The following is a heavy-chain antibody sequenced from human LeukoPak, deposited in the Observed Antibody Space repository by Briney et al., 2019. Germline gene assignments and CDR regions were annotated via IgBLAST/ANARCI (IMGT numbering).Heavy chain of an antibody. CDR3: ARRGYCSGGSCYDPGNWFDP. CDR1: GGSISSSNW. Sequence: SGTLSLTCAVSGGSISSSNWWSWVRQPPGKGLEWIGEIYHSGSTNYNPSLKSRVTISVDKSKNQFSLKLGSVTAADTAVYYCARRGYCSGGSCYDPGNWFDPWGQGTLVTVSS. D-gene: IGHD2-15*01. V-gene: IGHV4-4*02. CDR2: IYHSGST. J-gene: IGHJ5*02.